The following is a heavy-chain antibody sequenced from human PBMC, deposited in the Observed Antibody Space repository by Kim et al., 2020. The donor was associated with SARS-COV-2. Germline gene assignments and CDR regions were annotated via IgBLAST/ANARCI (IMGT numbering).Heavy chain of an antibody. Sequence: ADPVKSRFTNYRDNTKNTLYLQMNSRRAEDRAVYYCARVRSGSYWDAFDIWGQGTMVTVSS. J-gene: IGHJ3*02. V-gene: IGHV3-30*01. CDR3: ARVRSGSYWDAFDI. D-gene: IGHD1-26*01.